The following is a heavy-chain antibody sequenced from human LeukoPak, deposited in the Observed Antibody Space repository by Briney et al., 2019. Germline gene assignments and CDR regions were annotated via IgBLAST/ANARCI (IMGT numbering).Heavy chain of an antibody. CDR2: VSSSSSSI. D-gene: IGHD2-2*01. Sequence: PGDSLRLSCAASGFTFSSYSMNWVRQAPGKGLEWVSFVSSSSSSIYYADSVKDRFTLSRDNTENSLYLQMNSLRAEDTAVYYCARVFRGQHYYFDSWGQGTLVTVST. CDR3: ARVFRGQHYYFDS. CDR1: GFTFSSYS. V-gene: IGHV3-21*01. J-gene: IGHJ4*02.